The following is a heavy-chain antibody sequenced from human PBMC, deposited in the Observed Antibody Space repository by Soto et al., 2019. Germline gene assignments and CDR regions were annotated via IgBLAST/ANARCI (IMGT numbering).Heavy chain of an antibody. V-gene: IGHV1-69*01. CDR1: GGTFSSYA. CDR2: IIPIFGTA. Sequence: QVQLVQSGAEVKKPGSSVKVSCKASGGTFSSYAISWVRQAPGQGLEWMGGIIPIFGTANYAQKFQGRVTITADESTSTAYMELSSLRSEATAVYYCAGLNRGAAAGVYYCCYGMDGWGQGTTVTVSS. D-gene: IGHD6-13*01. CDR3: AGLNRGAAAGVYYCCYGMDG. J-gene: IGHJ6*02.